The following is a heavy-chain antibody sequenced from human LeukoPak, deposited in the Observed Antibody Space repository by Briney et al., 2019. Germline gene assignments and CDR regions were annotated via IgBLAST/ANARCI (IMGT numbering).Heavy chain of an antibody. Sequence: GGSPRLSCAASGFTFSSYAMSWVRQAPGKGLEWVSSISGSAGSTYYADSVKGRFTISRDNSKNTLYLQMNSLRAEDTAVYYCAKGNFGSGSYNWFDPWGQGTPVTVSS. CDR3: AKGNFGSGSYNWFDP. CDR2: ISGSAGST. V-gene: IGHV3-23*01. J-gene: IGHJ5*02. CDR1: GFTFSSYA. D-gene: IGHD3-10*01.